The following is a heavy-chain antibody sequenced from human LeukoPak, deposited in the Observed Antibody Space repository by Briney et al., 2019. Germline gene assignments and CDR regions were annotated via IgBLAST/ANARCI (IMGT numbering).Heavy chain of an antibody. D-gene: IGHD3-10*01. CDR1: GFTFSSYS. Sequence: GGSLRLSCAASGFTFSSYSINWVRQAPGKGLEWVSSISSSSSYIYYADSVKGRFTISRDNAKNSLYLQMNSLRAEDTAVYYCAKGITMVRGPFDYWGQGTLVTVSS. J-gene: IGHJ4*02. CDR2: ISSSSSYI. CDR3: AKGITMVRGPFDY. V-gene: IGHV3-21*01.